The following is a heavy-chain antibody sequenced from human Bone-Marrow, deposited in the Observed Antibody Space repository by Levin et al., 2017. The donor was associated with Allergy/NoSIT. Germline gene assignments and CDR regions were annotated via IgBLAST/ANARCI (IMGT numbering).Heavy chain of an antibody. CDR3: ARGPPYLYLDY. Sequence: TAGGSLRLSCKTSGGTFSTYAISWVRQAPGQGLEWMGGIIPLFGRANYAQKFQGRVTITADESTNTTYMALSSLRSDDTAVYYCARGPPYLYLDYWCQGTLVIVSS. CDR2: IIPLFGRA. J-gene: IGHJ4*02. CDR1: GGTFSTYA. V-gene: IGHV1-69*01.